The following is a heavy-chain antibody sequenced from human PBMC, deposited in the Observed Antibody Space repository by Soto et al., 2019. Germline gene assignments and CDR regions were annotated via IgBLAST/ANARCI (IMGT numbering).Heavy chain of an antibody. CDR3: ARDILTGYYLYYFDY. Sequence: QVQLVQSGAEVKKPGASVKVSCKASGYTFTSYAMHWVRQAPGQRLEWMGWINAGNGNTKYSQKFRGRVTITRDTSASAAYMELSSLRSEDTAVYYCARDILTGYYLYYFDYWGQGTLVTVSS. D-gene: IGHD3-9*01. CDR1: GYTFTSYA. CDR2: INAGNGNT. J-gene: IGHJ4*02. V-gene: IGHV1-3*01.